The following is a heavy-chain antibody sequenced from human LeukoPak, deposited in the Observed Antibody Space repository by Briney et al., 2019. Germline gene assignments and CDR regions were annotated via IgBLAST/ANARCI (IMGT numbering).Heavy chain of an antibody. CDR3: ARDYYDFWSGYDAFDI. D-gene: IGHD3-3*01. J-gene: IGHJ3*02. CDR1: GFTFSSYW. CDR2: IKQDGSEK. Sequence: GGSLRLSCAASGFTFSSYWMTWVRQAPGKGLEWVANIKQDGSEKFYVDSVKGRFTISRDNAKNSLYLQMNSLRAEDTAVYYCARDYYDFWSGYDAFDIWGQGTMVTVSS. V-gene: IGHV3-7*01.